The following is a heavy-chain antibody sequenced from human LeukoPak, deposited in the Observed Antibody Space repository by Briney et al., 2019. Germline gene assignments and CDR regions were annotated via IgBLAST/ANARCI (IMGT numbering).Heavy chain of an antibody. CDR3: ARTWWEPPEYYFDY. Sequence: PGGSLKLSCAASGFTFSSYWMHWVRQAPGKGLVWVSRTNSDGSSTSYADSVKGRFTISRDNAKNTLYLQMNSLRAEDTAVYYCARTWWEPPEYYFDYWGQGTLVTVSS. CDR2: TNSDGSST. CDR1: GFTFSSYW. J-gene: IGHJ4*02. D-gene: IGHD2-15*01. V-gene: IGHV3-74*01.